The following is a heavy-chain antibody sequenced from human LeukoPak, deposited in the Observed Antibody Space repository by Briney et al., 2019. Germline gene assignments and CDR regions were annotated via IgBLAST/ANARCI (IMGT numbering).Heavy chain of an antibody. J-gene: IGHJ4*02. CDR2: IYSGGST. CDR3: ARGPLPAAPTFFDY. V-gene: IGHV3-66*01. Sequence: PGGSLRLSCAASGYTFSNFGMSWVRQAPGKGLEWVSVIYSGGSTYYADSVKGRFTISRDNSKNTLHLQMNSLRAEDTAVYYCARGPLPAAPTFFDYWGQGTLVTVSS. CDR1: GYTFSNFG. D-gene: IGHD2-2*01.